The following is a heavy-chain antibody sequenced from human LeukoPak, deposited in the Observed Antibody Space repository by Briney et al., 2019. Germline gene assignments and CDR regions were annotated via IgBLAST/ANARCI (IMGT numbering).Heavy chain of an antibody. Sequence: GGSLRLSCAASGFTFSNHGMHWVRQAPGKGPEWVALIWYDGSNKYYGDSVKGRFTISRDNSKNTVYLQMNSLRAEDTAVYYCTRDSRDGAFDXWXQGTMVTVSS. V-gene: IGHV3-33*01. D-gene: IGHD5-24*01. J-gene: IGHJ3*02. CDR2: IWYDGSNK. CDR1: GFTFSNHG. CDR3: TRDSRDGAFDX.